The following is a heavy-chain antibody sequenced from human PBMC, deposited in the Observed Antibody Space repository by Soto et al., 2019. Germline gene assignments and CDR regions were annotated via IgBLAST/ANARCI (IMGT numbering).Heavy chain of an antibody. J-gene: IGHJ5*02. CDR3: ARSSSSSRQFNWFDP. CDR1: GGSISSSNW. V-gene: IGHV4-4*02. CDR2: IYHSGST. D-gene: IGHD6-6*01. Sequence: QVQLQESGPGLVKPSGTLSLTCAVSGGSISSSNWWSWVRQPPGKGLEWIGEIYHSGSTNYNPSLNSRVTISVDKSKNQFSLKLSSVTAADPAVYYCARSSSSSRQFNWFDPWGQGTLVTVSS.